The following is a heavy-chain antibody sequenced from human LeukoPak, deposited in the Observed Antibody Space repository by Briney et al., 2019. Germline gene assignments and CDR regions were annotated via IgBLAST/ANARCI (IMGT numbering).Heavy chain of an antibody. Sequence: GGSLRLSCAASGFTFSSYSMNWVRQAPGKGLEWVSYISSSSSTIYYADSVKGQFTISRDNAKNSLYLQMNSLRAEDTAVYYCARGRGYTPRGYYYMDVWGKGTTVTVSS. CDR3: ARGRGYTPRGYYYMDV. CDR2: ISSSSSTI. D-gene: IGHD5-24*01. CDR1: GFTFSSYS. V-gene: IGHV3-48*04. J-gene: IGHJ6*03.